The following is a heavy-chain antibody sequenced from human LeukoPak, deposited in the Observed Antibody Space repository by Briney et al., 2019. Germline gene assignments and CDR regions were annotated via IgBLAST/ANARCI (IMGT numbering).Heavy chain of an antibody. J-gene: IGHJ3*02. Sequence: GGSLRLSCAASGFTFSSYGMHWVRQAPGKGLRWVSYISGSSSTIYYADSVKGRFTISRDNAKNSLYLQMNSLRAEDTAVYYCARTLSWTGYYKDAFDIWGQGTMVTVSS. CDR1: GFTFSSYG. D-gene: IGHD3/OR15-3a*01. CDR2: ISGSSSTI. CDR3: ARTLSWTGYYKDAFDI. V-gene: IGHV3-48*04.